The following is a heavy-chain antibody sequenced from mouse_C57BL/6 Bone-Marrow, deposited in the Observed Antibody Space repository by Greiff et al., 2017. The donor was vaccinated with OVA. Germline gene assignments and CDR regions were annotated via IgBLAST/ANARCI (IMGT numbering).Heavy chain of an antibody. CDR3: ARVYYDYDRAMDY. V-gene: IGHV1-64*01. CDR2: IHPNSGST. J-gene: IGHJ4*01. CDR1: GCTFTSYW. D-gene: IGHD2-4*01. Sequence: QVQLQQPGAELVKPGASVKLSCKASGCTFTSYWMHWVKQRPGQGLEWIGMIHPNSGSTNYNEKFKSKATLTVDKSSSTAYMQLSSLTSEDSAVYYCARVYYDYDRAMDYWGQGTSVTVSS.